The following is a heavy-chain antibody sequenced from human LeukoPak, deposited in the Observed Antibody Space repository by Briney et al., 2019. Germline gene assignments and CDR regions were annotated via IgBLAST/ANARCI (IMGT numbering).Heavy chain of an antibody. V-gene: IGHV1-2*02. D-gene: IGHD2-2*01. Sequence: ASVKVSCKASGYTFIGYYMHWVRQAPGQGLEWMGWINPNSGGTNYAQKFQGRVTMTRDTSISTAYMELSRLSSDDTAVYYRARGSDIVVIDIWGQGTMVTVSS. CDR3: ARGSDIVVIDI. J-gene: IGHJ3*02. CDR1: GYTFIGYY. CDR2: INPNSGGT.